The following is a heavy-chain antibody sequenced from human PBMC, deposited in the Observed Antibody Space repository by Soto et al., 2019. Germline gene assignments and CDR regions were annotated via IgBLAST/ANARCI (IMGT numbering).Heavy chain of an antibody. Sequence: QVQLVQSGAEVKKPGASVKVSCKASGYTFTSYDINWVRQATGQGLEWMGWMNPNSGNTGYAQKFQGRVTMTRNTSIRTAYMELSSLRSEDTAVYYCARVRYCSSTSGYPDYYYYMDVWGKGTTVTVSS. CDR1: GYTFTSYD. CDR3: ARVRYCSSTSGYPDYYYYMDV. D-gene: IGHD2-2*01. V-gene: IGHV1-8*01. CDR2: MNPNSGNT. J-gene: IGHJ6*03.